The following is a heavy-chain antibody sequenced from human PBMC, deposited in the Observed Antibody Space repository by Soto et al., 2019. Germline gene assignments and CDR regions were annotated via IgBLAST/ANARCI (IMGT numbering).Heavy chain of an antibody. D-gene: IGHD3-10*01. Sequence: QVQLVESGGGVVQPGRSLRLSCAASGFTFSSYAMHWVRQAPGKGLEWVAVISYDGSNKYYADSVKGRFTISRDNSKNTQYLQMNSLRAEDTAVYYCASAMVRGVIVSYYYYGMDVWGQGTTVTVSS. CDR2: ISYDGSNK. CDR1: GFTFSSYA. CDR3: ASAMVRGVIVSYYYYGMDV. J-gene: IGHJ6*02. V-gene: IGHV3-30-3*01.